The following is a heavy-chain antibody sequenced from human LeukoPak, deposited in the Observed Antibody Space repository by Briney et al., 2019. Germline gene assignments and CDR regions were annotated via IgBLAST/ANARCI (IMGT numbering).Heavy chain of an antibody. CDR2: IYYSGNT. CDR3: ARLSRFYDIG. Sequence: ETLSHTCTVSGGSLRTYYWSWIRQPPGKGLEWIGYIYYSGNTNYNPSLKSRVTISIDTSKNQFSLKLSSVTAADTAVYYCARLSRFYDIGWGQGTLVTVSS. V-gene: IGHV4-59*08. CDR1: GGSLRTYY. D-gene: IGHD2/OR15-2a*01. J-gene: IGHJ4*02.